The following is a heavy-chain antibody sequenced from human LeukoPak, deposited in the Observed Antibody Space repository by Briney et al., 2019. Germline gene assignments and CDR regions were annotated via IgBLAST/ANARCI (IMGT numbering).Heavy chain of an antibody. D-gene: IGHD3-10*01. Sequence: PGGSLRLSCAASGFTFDDYAMHWVRQAPGKGLEWVSLISGDGGSTYYADSVRGRFTISRDNSKNSLYLQMNSLRTEDTALYYCAKAYHTQAGDAIDYWGQGTLVTVSS. CDR1: GFTFDDYA. J-gene: IGHJ4*02. CDR3: AKAYHTQAGDAIDY. CDR2: ISGDGGST. V-gene: IGHV3-43*02.